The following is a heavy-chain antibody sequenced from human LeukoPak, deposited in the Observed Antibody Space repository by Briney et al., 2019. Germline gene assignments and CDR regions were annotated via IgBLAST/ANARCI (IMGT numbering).Heavy chain of an antibody. CDR3: ARGKQWLVFDY. Sequence: GGSLRLSCAASGFTFSDYYMSWIRQAPGKGLEWVSYISSSGSTIYYADSVKGRFTMSRDNAKNSLYLQMNSLRAEDTAMYYCARGKQWLVFDYWGQGILVTVSS. V-gene: IGHV3-11*01. CDR2: ISSSGSTI. D-gene: IGHD6-19*01. CDR1: GFTFSDYY. J-gene: IGHJ4*02.